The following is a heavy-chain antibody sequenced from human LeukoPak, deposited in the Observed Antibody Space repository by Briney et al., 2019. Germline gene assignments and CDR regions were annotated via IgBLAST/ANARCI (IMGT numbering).Heavy chain of an antibody. CDR1: GGSISSSSYY. J-gene: IGHJ3*02. CDR2: IYYSGST. D-gene: IGHD4-23*01. CDR3: ASLDGSAKATVVTLGAFDI. V-gene: IGHV4-39*01. Sequence: SETLSLTCTVSGGSISSSSYYWGWIRQPPGKGLEWIGSIYYSGSTYYNPSLKSRVTISVDTSKNQFSLKLSSVTAADTAVYYCASLDGSAKATVVTLGAFDIWGQGTMVTVSS.